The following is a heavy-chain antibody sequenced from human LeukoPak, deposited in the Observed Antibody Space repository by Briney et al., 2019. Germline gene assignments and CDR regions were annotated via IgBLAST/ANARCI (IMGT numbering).Heavy chain of an antibody. CDR1: GFTFSKYG. V-gene: IGHV3-33*01. CDR2: IWYDGHNK. Sequence: GGSLRLSCVASGFTFSKYGIHWVRQAPGKGLEWLAIIWYDGHNKYYADSVKGRFTISRDNSKNTLFLEMTDLRAKDTAVHYCAREWGLIAVAGGPGYWGQGALVTVSS. D-gene: IGHD6-19*01. CDR3: AREWGLIAVAGGPGY. J-gene: IGHJ4*02.